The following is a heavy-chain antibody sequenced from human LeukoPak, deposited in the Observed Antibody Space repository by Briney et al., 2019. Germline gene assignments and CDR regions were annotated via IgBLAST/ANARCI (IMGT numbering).Heavy chain of an antibody. CDR1: GGSISSYY. CDR2: IYYSGST. Sequence: SETLSLTCTVSGGSISSYYWSWIRQPPGKGPEWIGYIYYSGSTNYNPSLKSRVTISVDTSKNQFSLKLSSVTAADTAVYYCARHSSPPYWGQGTLVTVSS. CDR3: ARHSSPPY. J-gene: IGHJ4*02. V-gene: IGHV4-59*08.